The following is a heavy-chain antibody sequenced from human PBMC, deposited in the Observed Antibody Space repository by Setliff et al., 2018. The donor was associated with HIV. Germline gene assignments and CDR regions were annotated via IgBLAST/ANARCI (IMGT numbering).Heavy chain of an antibody. CDR3: ARRFEQWLAFDY. CDR2: IYYSGST. Sequence: PSETLSLTCTVSGGSIGSSSYYWGWIRQPPGKGLEWIGSIYYSGSTYYNPSLKSRVTISVDTSKNQFSLKLSSVTAADTAVYYCARRFEQWLAFDYWGQGTLVTVSS. CDR1: GGSIGSSSYY. V-gene: IGHV4-39*01. J-gene: IGHJ4*02. D-gene: IGHD6-19*01.